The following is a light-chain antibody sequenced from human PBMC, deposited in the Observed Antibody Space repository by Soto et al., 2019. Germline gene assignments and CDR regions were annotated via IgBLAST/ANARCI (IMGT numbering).Light chain of an antibody. J-gene: IGKJ3*01. Sequence: DIQMTQSPSTLSASVGDRVSLTCRASQSVSDWLAWYQQKPGKAPKLLIYDASTLETGVPSRFSGSGSQTEFTLTITSLQPDDFATYFCQQYNTVGITFGPGTTV. CDR2: DAS. V-gene: IGKV1-5*01. CDR1: QSVSDW. CDR3: QQYNTVGIT.